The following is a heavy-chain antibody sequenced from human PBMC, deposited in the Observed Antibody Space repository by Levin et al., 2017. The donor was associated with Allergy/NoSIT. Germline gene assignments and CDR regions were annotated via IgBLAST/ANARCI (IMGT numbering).Heavy chain of an antibody. D-gene: IGHD6-13*01. J-gene: IGHJ4*02. CDR1: GFTFSSYA. Sequence: PGGSLRLSCAASGFTFSSYAMSWVRQAPGKGLEWVSAISGSGGSTYYADSVKGRFTISRDNSKNTLYLQMNSLRAEDTAVYYCAKDLIAAAGPGELGFDYWGQGTLVTVSS. V-gene: IGHV3-23*01. CDR2: ISGSGGST. CDR3: AKDLIAAAGPGELGFDY.